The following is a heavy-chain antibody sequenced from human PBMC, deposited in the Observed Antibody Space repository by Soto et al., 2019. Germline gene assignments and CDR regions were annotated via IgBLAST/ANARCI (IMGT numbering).Heavy chain of an antibody. V-gene: IGHV4-39*01. CDR3: ARFQPDCSGGSCYQTTFYYYYYYMDV. CDR1: GGSISSSSYY. D-gene: IGHD2-15*01. Sequence: SETLSLTCTVSGGSISSSSYYWGWIRQPPGKGLEWIGSTYYSGSTYYNPSLKSRVTISVDTSKNQFSLKLSSVTAADTAVYYCARFQPDCSGGSCYQTTFYYYYYYMDVWGKGTTVTVSS. CDR2: TYYSGST. J-gene: IGHJ6*03.